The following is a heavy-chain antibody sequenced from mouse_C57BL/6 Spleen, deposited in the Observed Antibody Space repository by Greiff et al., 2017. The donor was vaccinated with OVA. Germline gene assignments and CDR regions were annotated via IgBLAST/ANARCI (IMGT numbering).Heavy chain of an antibody. Sequence: EVKVEESGGGLVQPGGSMKLSCAASGFTFSDAWMYWVRQSPEKGLEWVAEIRNKANNHATYYAESVKGRFTISRDDSKSSVYLQMNSLRAEDTGIYYCTRPPLFYYGSSYWYFDVWGTGTTVTVSS. CDR1: GFTFSDAW. CDR2: IRNKANNHAT. D-gene: IGHD1-1*01. J-gene: IGHJ1*03. CDR3: TRPPLFYYGSSYWYFDV. V-gene: IGHV6-6*01.